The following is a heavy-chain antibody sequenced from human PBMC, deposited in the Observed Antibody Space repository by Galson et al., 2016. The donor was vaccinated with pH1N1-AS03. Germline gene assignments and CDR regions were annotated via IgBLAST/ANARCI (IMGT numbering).Heavy chain of an antibody. Sequence: QSGAEVKKPVASVKVSCKASGYTFTSYAMHWVREAPGQGLEWMGWINAGNGDTKYSQKLQGRITITTDTSTTTAYMEMTSLGSDDTAMYYCAREPNIVETRWVDYWGQGSLVIVAS. D-gene: IGHD2/OR15-2a*01. J-gene: IGHJ4*02. CDR1: GYTFTSYA. CDR2: INAGNGDT. CDR3: AREPNIVETRWVDY. V-gene: IGHV1-3*01.